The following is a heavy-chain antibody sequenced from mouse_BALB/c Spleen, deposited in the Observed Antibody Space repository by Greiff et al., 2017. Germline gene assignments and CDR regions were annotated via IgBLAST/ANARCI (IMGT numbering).Heavy chain of an antibody. Sequence: EVQRVESGGGLVQPGGSLRLSCATSGFTFTDYYMSWVRQPPGKALEWLGFIRNKANGYTTEYNASVKGRFTISRDNYQSILYLQMNTLRAEDSATYYCARDRSYFDYWGQGTTLTVSS. CDR3: ARDRSYFDY. CDR2: IRNKANGYTT. CDR1: GFTFTDYY. V-gene: IGHV7-3*02. J-gene: IGHJ2*01.